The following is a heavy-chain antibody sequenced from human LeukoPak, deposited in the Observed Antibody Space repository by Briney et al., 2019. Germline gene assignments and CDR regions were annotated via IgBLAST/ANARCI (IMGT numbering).Heavy chain of an antibody. CDR3: AKDRSGLNWYFDL. D-gene: IGHD6-19*01. V-gene: IGHV3-30*18. CDR2: ISYDGSNQ. Sequence: QPGGSLRLSCAASGSTFSNYGMHWVRQAPGKGLEWVAIISYDGSNQYYTDSVKGRFTISRDNSKNTLYLQINSLRAEDTAVYFCAKDRSGLNWYFDLWGRGTLVTVSS. J-gene: IGHJ2*01. CDR1: GSTFSNYG.